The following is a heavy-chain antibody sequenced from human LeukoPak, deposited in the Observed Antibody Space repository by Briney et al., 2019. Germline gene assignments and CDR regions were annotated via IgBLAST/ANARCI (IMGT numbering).Heavy chain of an antibody. V-gene: IGHV3-23*01. CDR2: ISGSGGST. J-gene: IGHJ4*02. CDR3: AKDLGATTGLFDY. CDR1: GFTFSSYA. D-gene: IGHD1-26*01. Sequence: GGSLRLSCAASGFTFSSYAMSWVRQAPGKGLEWVPAISGSGGSTYYADSVKGRFTISRDNSKNTLYLQMNSLRAEDTAVYYCAKDLGATTGLFDYWGQGTLVTVSS.